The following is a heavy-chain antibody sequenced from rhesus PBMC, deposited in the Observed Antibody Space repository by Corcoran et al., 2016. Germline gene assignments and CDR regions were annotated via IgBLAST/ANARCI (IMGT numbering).Heavy chain of an antibody. CDR1: GGSISDDYY. D-gene: IGHD4-23*01. V-gene: IGHV4-106*01. J-gene: IGHJ4*01. Sequence: QVQLQESGPGLVKPSETLSLTCAVSGGSISDDYYWSWIRQPRGKGLEWIGYIYGSGGGTNYNPSLKNRVTISIDTSKNQFSLKLSSVTAADTAVYYCAREYSNYGYFDYWGQGVLVTVSS. CDR3: AREYSNYGYFDY. CDR2: IYGSGGGT.